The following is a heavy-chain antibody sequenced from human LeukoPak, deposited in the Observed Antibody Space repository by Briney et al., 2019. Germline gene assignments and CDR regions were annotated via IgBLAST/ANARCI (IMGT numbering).Heavy chain of an antibody. Sequence: GGSLRLSCAASGFTFSSYAMHWVRQAPGKGLEWVAVISYDGSNKYYADSVKGRFTISRDNSKNTLYLQMNSLRAEDTAVYYCARDAYYYDSSGYFDYWGQGTLVTVSS. CDR1: GFTFSSYA. CDR3: ARDAYYYDSSGYFDY. CDR2: ISYDGSNK. V-gene: IGHV3-30*04. J-gene: IGHJ4*02. D-gene: IGHD3-22*01.